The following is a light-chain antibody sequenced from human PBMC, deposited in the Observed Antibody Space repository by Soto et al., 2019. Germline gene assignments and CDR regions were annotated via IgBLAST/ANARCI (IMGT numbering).Light chain of an antibody. CDR3: SSYTSSGTLV. CDR1: SSDVGAYDY. Sequence: QSVLTQPPSASGSPGQSVTISCTGTSSDVGAYDYVSWHQHHPGKAPKLMIYEVSNRPSGVSNRFSGSKSGNTASLAISGLQAEDEADYYCSSYTSSGTLVFGTGTKVTVL. V-gene: IGLV2-14*01. J-gene: IGLJ1*01. CDR2: EVS.